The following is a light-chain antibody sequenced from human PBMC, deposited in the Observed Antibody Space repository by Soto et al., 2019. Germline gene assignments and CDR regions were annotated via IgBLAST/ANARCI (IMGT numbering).Light chain of an antibody. V-gene: IGKV1-27*01. CDR2: RVF. CDR3: QRSDNAPPDGDLS. CDR1: QGISTY. J-gene: IGKJ4*01. Sequence: DIQLTQSPPSLSASVGDRVTITYRVSQGISTYLNCYRHTPGEVPHLLIYRVFNLQSVLPSRFSGSGFGTDLILTISSLQPEDTAICCAQRSDNAPPDGDLSFGGGTKVESK.